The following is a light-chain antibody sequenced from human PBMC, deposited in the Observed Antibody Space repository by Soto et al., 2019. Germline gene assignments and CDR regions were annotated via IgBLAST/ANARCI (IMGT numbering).Light chain of an antibody. CDR3: QQTYTTLS. CDR2: TAS. V-gene: IGKV1-39*01. Sequence: DIQVTQSPSSLSASVGDRVTITCRASQSINTYLNWYQQKPGKAPKLLIYTASNLQSGVPSRFRGRGSGTDFALTISGLEPEDFATYYCQQTYTTLSFGGGTKVEI. CDR1: QSINTY. J-gene: IGKJ4*01.